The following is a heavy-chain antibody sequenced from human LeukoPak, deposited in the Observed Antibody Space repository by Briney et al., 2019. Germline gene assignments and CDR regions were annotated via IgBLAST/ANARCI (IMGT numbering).Heavy chain of an antibody. CDR1: GYTFTGYY. D-gene: IGHD2-2*01. J-gene: IGHJ4*02. CDR2: ISAYNGNT. V-gene: IGHV1-18*04. CDR3: AITLGYCSSTRCEPLDY. Sequence: ASVKVSCKASGYTFTGYYMHWVRQAPGQELEWMGWISAYNGNTNYAQKLQGRVTMTTDTSTSTAYMELRSLRSDDTAVYYCAITLGYCSSTRCEPLDYWGQGTLVSVSS.